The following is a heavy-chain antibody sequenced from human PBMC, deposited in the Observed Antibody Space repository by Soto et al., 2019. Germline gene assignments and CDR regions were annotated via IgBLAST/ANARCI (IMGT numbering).Heavy chain of an antibody. V-gene: IGHV1-18*01. Sequence: QVQLVQSGAEVKKPGASVKVSCKASGYTFTSYGISWVRQAPGQGLEWMGWISAYNRNTNYAQKLQGRVTMTTDTSTSTAYMELRSLRSDDTAVYYCARCRFGYNWNSGPDYWGQGTLVTVSS. D-gene: IGHD1-7*01. CDR2: ISAYNRNT. CDR3: ARCRFGYNWNSGPDY. J-gene: IGHJ4*02. CDR1: GYTFTSYG.